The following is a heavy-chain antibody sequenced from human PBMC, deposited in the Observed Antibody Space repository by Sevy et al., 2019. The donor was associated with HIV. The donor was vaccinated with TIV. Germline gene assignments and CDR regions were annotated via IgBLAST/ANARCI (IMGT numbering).Heavy chain of an antibody. CDR2: IYWDDNK. J-gene: IGHJ4*02. D-gene: IGHD4-17*01. CDR1: GFSLSTSGVG. Sequence: SGPTLVKPTQTLTLTCTFSGFSLSTSGVGVGWIRQPPGKALEWLALIYWDDNKRYSPSLRSRLTITKATSKSQVVLTMTNMDPVDTATYYCAHSLYGDYIGGYFDYWGQGTLVTVSS. CDR3: AHSLYGDYIGGYFDY. V-gene: IGHV2-5*02.